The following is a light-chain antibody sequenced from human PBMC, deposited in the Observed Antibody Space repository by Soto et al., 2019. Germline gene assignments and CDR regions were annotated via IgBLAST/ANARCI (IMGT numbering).Light chain of an antibody. CDR2: DAS. CDR1: QAILTY. Sequence: DIHLTQSPSSLSAAVGDRVTITCVASQAILTYLNWLQQRAGKAPEVLIYDASCLRSGLPSRFTGSGSATDFTLTITSLQREDAGTYFCQQTFSPDVTFGGGTKVDIK. CDR3: QQTFSPDVT. V-gene: IGKV1-39*01. J-gene: IGKJ4*01.